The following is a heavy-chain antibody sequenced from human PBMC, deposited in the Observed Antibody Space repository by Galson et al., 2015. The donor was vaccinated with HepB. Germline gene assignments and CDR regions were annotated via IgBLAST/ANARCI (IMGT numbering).Heavy chain of an antibody. J-gene: IGHJ4*02. Sequence: SLRLSCAASGFSFSNYAMSWVRQAPGKGLEWVSTISDNGDSTYYADSVKGRFTISRDNPKNTLYLQMNSLRAEDTAVYYCVKERITGSPLTYWGQGTLVTVSS. D-gene: IGHD1-20*01. V-gene: IGHV3-23*01. CDR2: ISDNGDST. CDR1: GFSFSNYA. CDR3: VKERITGSPLTY.